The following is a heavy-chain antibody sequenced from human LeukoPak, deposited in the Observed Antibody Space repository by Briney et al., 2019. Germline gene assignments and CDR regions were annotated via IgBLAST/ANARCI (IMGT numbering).Heavy chain of an antibody. CDR3: ARVLAAAGSGVVY. CDR2: INPNSGGT. D-gene: IGHD6-13*01. J-gene: IGHJ4*02. Sequence: GASVKVSCKASGYTFTGYYMHWVRQAPGQGLEWMGWINPNSGGTNYAQKFQGRVTMTRDTSISTAYMELSRLRSDDTAVYYCARVLAAAGSGVVYWGQGTLVTVSS. CDR1: GYTFTGYY. V-gene: IGHV1-2*02.